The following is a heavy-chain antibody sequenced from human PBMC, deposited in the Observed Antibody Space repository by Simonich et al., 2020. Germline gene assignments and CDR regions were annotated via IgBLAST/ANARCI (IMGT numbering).Heavy chain of an antibody. Sequence: QVQLVQSGAEVKKPGASVKVSCKASGYTFTGYYMNWVRQAPGQGLEVKGWNNPNTGATNVAQKFQGRVTMTRDTSISTAYMELSRLRSDDTAVYYCARGRLTGDKGAFDIWGQGTMVTVSS. J-gene: IGHJ3*02. V-gene: IGHV1-2*02. D-gene: IGHD7-27*01. CDR1: GYTFTGYY. CDR2: NNPNTGAT. CDR3: ARGRLTGDKGAFDI.